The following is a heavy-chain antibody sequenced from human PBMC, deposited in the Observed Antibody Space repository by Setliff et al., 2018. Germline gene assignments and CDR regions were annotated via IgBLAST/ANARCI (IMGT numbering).Heavy chain of an antibody. V-gene: IGHV4-61*09. J-gene: IGHJ4*02. CDR3: ARESATIGEFPLYYFDK. D-gene: IGHD3-10*01. Sequence: SETLSLTCSVSGGSIGSGGFYWSWIRQSAGRGLEWIGHFHTGGATDYNLSLKSRVTISLDSSKNQFSLRLSPVTAADAAVYFCARESATIGEFPLYYFDKWGQGIPVTVSS. CDR2: FHTGGAT. CDR1: GGSIGSGGFY.